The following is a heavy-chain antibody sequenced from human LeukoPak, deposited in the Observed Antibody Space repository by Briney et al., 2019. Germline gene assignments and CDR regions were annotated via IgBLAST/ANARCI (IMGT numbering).Heavy chain of an antibody. V-gene: IGHV4-39*01. CDR2: IDYSGSP. D-gene: IGHD4-23*01. J-gene: IGHJ3*02. CDR3: ARPLDRNYGGNAFDI. CDR1: GGSVSNSNYC. Sequence: ASETLSLTCTVSGGSVSNSNYCWGWIRQPPGKQLEWIGSIDYSGSPLYNPSLKSRVTISVDTSKNQFSLKLSSVTAADTAVYYCARPLDRNYGGNAFDIWGQGTMVTLSS.